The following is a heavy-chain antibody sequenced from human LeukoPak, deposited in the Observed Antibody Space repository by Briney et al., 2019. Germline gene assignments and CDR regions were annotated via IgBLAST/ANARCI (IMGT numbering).Heavy chain of an antibody. D-gene: IGHD1-14*01. V-gene: IGHV3-33*01. CDR3: AFVSPGFAPDPTDY. J-gene: IGHJ4*02. Sequence: PGRSLRLSCAASGLTFSSYGMHWVRQAPGMGLEWVAVIWYDGSNKYYADSVKGRFTISRDNSKNTLYLQMNSLRAEDTAVYYCAFVSPGFAPDPTDYWGQGTLVTVSS. CDR2: IWYDGSNK. CDR1: GLTFSSYG.